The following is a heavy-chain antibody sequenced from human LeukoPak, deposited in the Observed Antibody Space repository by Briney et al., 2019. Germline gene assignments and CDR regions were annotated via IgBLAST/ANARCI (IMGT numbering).Heavy chain of an antibody. V-gene: IGHV1-69*05. Sequence: SSVKVSCKASGGTFITYAINWVRQAPGQGLEWMGGIIPIFGTANYARKFQGRVTITTDESTSTAYMELSSLRSEDTAVYYCAKESWGTAAYRSRYFDLWGRGTLVTVSS. CDR3: AKESWGTAAYRSRYFDL. CDR2: IIPIFGTA. D-gene: IGHD1-1*01. J-gene: IGHJ2*01. CDR1: GGTFITYA.